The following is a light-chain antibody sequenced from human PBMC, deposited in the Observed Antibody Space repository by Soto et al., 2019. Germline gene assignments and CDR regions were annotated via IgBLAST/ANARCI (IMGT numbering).Light chain of an antibody. J-gene: IGKJ3*01. Sequence: EIVLTQSPGTLSLSPGERATLSCRASQSVSSSYLAWYQQKPGQAPRLLIYGASSRATGIPGRFSGSGSGTVFTLTISRLEPEDFAVYYGQQYGRSPFTFGPGTKVDLK. CDR3: QQYGRSPFT. V-gene: IGKV3-20*01. CDR2: GAS. CDR1: QSVSSSY.